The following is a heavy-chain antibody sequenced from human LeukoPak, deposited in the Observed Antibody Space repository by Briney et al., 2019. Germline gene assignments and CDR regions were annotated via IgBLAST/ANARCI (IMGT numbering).Heavy chain of an antibody. V-gene: IGHV3-30*04. CDR3: VRERLGYFDS. CDR1: GFTFSSYA. D-gene: IGHD6-19*01. J-gene: IGHJ4*02. CDR2: ISYDGTQK. Sequence: PGRSLRLSCAASGFTFSSYAIHWVRQAPGEGLEMVAVISYDGTQKYYADSVKGRFTISRDNSKNILDLQMNSLGAEDTAVYYCVRERLGYFDSWGQGTLVTVSS.